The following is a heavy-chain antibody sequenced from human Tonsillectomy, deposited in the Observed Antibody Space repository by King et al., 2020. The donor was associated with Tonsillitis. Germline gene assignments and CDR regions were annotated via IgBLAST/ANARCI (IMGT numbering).Heavy chain of an antibody. V-gene: IGHV4-39*01. CDR2: IYYTGNT. CDR3: ARREGPFDY. D-gene: IGHD1-26*01. Sequence: QLQESGPGLVKPSETLSLTCTVSGGSFSSSSYYRGWIRQPPGKGLGWIGGIYYTGNTYYNPSLKSRVTISVDTSKNQFSLRVIAVTAADTAVYYCARREGPFDYWGQGTLVTVSS. J-gene: IGHJ4*02. CDR1: GGSFSSSSYY.